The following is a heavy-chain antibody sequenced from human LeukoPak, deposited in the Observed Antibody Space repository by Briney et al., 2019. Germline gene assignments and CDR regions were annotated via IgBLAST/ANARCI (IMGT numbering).Heavy chain of an antibody. CDR2: ISGSGGST. CDR1: GFTFSSYA. V-gene: IGHV3-23*01. CDR3: AKVGRGDDYVWGSYQAY. Sequence: GGSLRLSCAASGFTFSSYAMSWVRQAPGKGLEWVSAISGSGGSTYYADSVKGRFTISRDNSKNTLYLQMNSLGAEDTAVYYCAKVGRGDDYVWGSYQAYWGQGTLVTVSS. J-gene: IGHJ4*02. D-gene: IGHD3-16*02.